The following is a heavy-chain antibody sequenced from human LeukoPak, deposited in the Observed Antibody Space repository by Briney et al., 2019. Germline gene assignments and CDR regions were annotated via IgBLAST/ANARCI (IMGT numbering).Heavy chain of an antibody. CDR3: AKGMHYDSSGYYYVGFDY. V-gene: IGHV3-43*02. CDR2: ISGDGGST. Sequence: GGSLRLSCAASGFTFDDYTMHWVRQAPGKGLEWVSLISGDGGSTFYADSVKGRFTISRDNSKISLYLQMNSLRTEDTALYYCAKGMHYDSSGYYYVGFDYWGQGTLVTVSS. D-gene: IGHD3-22*01. CDR1: GFTFDDYT. J-gene: IGHJ4*02.